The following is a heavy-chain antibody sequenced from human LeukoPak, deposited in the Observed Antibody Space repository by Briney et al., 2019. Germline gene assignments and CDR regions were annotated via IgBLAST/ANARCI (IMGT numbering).Heavy chain of an antibody. D-gene: IGHD3-10*01. V-gene: IGHV4-31*03. CDR3: ARRRGVIQMWFDP. CDR2: IFYRGST. Sequence: SETLSLTCTVSGASISSGAYYWSWIRQHPGKGLESIGYIFYRGSTYYNPSLKSRLTISVDTSKNQFSLKLSSVTAADTAVYYCARRRGVIQMWFDPWGQGTLVTVSS. J-gene: IGHJ5*02. CDR1: GASISSGAYY.